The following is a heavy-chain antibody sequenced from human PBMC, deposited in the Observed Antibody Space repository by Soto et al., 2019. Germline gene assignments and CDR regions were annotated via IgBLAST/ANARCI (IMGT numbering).Heavy chain of an antibody. J-gene: IGHJ4*02. CDR2: INSAGSST. Sequence: EVPLVESGGGVVQPGGSLRLSCAASGFSFNTWMHWVRQAPGKGLVWLSRINSAGSSTTYADSVEGRFFVSRDNAKNTLYLQLNSLPADDTAVYYCTRGASGYGNFDYWGQGVLLTVSS. D-gene: IGHD5-12*01. CDR1: GFSFNTW. CDR3: TRGASGYGNFDY. V-gene: IGHV3-74*01.